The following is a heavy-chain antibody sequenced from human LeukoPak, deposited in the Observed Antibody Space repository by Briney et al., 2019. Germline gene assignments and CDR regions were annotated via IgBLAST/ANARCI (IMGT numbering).Heavy chain of an antibody. Sequence: GGSLRLSCAASGFTFSSYAMSWVRQAPGKGLEWVSAINGSGGSTYYADSVKGRFTISRDNSKNTLYLQMNSLRAEDTAVYYCARDPECGGDCYSTRAGGYWGQGTLVTVSS. CDR3: ARDPECGGDCYSTRAGGY. CDR2: INGSGGST. V-gene: IGHV3-23*01. J-gene: IGHJ4*02. D-gene: IGHD2-21*01. CDR1: GFTFSSYA.